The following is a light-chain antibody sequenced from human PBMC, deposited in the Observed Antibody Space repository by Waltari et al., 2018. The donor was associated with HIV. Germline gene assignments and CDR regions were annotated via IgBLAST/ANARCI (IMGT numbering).Light chain of an antibody. CDR1: SSDVGGYNY. CDR3: SSYTSSSTVV. J-gene: IGLJ2*01. CDR2: DVR. V-gene: IGLV2-14*01. Sequence: QSALTQPASVSGSPGQSITISCTGTSSDVGGYNYVSWYQQHPGKAPKLMDYDVRKRPSGVSKRFSGSKSGNTASLTISGLQAEDEADYYCSSYTSSSTVVFGGGTKLTVL.